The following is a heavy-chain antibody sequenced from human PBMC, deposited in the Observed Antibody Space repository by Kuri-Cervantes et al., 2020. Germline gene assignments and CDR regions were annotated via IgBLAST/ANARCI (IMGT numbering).Heavy chain of an antibody. CDR2: INQDGSEK. D-gene: IGHD3-10*01. J-gene: IGHJ4*02. CDR1: GITFSDYW. V-gene: IGHV3-7*01. CDR3: AREGLEHGAWFGELFGIDY. Sequence: GESLKISCAVSGITFSDYWMSWVRQAPGKGLEWVANINQDGSEKYYVDSVKGRFTISRDNAKNSLYLQMNSLRAEDTAVYYCAREGLEHGAWFGELFGIDYWGQGTLVTDSS.